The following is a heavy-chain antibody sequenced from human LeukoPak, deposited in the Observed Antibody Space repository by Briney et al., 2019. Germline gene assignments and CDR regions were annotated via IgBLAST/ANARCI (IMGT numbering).Heavy chain of an antibody. CDR3: AKSAVAGTPWEYFQH. V-gene: IGHV3-53*01. Sequence: GGSLRLSCAASGLTVSSSYMTWVRQAPGKGLEWVSVIYSFGSTYYADSVKGRFTISRDSSKNTLYLQMNSLRAEDTAVYYCAKSAVAGTPWEYFQHWGQGTLVTVPS. CDR2: IYSFGST. J-gene: IGHJ1*01. D-gene: IGHD6-19*01. CDR1: GLTVSSSY.